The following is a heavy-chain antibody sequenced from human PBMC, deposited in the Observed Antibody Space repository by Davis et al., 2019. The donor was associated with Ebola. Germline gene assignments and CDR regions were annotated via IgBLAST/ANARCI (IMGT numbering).Heavy chain of an antibody. CDR2: IIPIFGTA. D-gene: IGHD3-3*01. CDR3: ARSSAITIFGVVISRGDAFDI. V-gene: IGHV1-69*06. CDR1: GGTFSSYA. Sequence: SVKVSCKASGGTFSSYAISWVRQAPGQGLEWMGRIIPIFGTANYAQKFQGRVTITADKSTSTAYMELSSLRSEDTAVYYCARSSAITIFGVVISRGDAFDIWDQGTMVTVSS. J-gene: IGHJ3*02.